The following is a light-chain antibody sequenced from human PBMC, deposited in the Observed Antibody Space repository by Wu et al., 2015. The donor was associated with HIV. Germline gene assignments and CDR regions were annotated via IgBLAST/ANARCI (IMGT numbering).Light chain of an antibody. Sequence: LTQSPGTLSLSPGERATLSCGAGHDFRPETIAWYQQKRGQPPKLLIYGASHRASGIPERFSGRVSGPVVTPIIDKVKPEDFALYFCQQQDNFGQGT. J-gene: IGKJ2*01. CDR3: QQQDN. CDR1: HDFRPET. CDR2: GAS. V-gene: IGKV3-20*01.